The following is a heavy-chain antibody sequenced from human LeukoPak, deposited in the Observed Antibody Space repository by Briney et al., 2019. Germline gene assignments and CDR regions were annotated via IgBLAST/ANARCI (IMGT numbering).Heavy chain of an antibody. D-gene: IGHD2-15*01. CDR3: ARDPRDIVVVVAATPHSFDY. Sequence: ASVKVSCKASGGTFTSYGISWVRQAPGQGLEWMGWISAYNGKTNYAQKLQGRVTMTTDTSTSTAYMELRSLRSDDTAVYYCARDPRDIVVVVAATPHSFDYWGQGTLVTVSS. V-gene: IGHV1-18*01. J-gene: IGHJ4*02. CDR2: ISAYNGKT. CDR1: GGTFTSYG.